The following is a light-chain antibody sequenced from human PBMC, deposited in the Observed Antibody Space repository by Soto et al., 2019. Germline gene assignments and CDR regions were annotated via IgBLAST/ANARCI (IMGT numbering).Light chain of an antibody. CDR2: NVA. V-gene: IGLV2-11*01. CDR3: CSYAGNYIWV. Sequence: QSALTQPRSVSGSPGQSVTLSCAGSSSDVGTYNLVSWYQQHPGKAPKLMIYNVANRPSGVPYRFSGSKSGNTASLTISGLQADDEADYYCCSYAGNYIWVFGGGTKLTVL. CDR1: SSDVGTYNL. J-gene: IGLJ3*02.